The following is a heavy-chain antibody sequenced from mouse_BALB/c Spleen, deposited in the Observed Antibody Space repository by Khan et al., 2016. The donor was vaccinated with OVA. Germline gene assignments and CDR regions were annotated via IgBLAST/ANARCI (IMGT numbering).Heavy chain of an antibody. CDR3: ARHGRYYGYGQGDY. Sequence: EVQLLESGGGLVKPGGSLKLSCAASGFSFSRYSMSWVRQTPEKRLEWVATISSGGTYTYYSDSVKGRFTISRDNANNTLFLQMSSLRSEDTAIYSGARHGRYYGYGQGDYWGQGTSVTVSS. CDR2: ISSGGTYT. CDR1: GFSFSRYS. D-gene: IGHD2-2*01. J-gene: IGHJ4*01. V-gene: IGHV5-9-3*01.